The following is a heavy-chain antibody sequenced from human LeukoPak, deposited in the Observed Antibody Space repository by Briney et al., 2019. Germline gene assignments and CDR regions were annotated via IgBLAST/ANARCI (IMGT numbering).Heavy chain of an antibody. V-gene: IGHV3-23*01. CDR3: AKRNDDGTGYYPHYFDY. CDR2: ISGSGDTT. Sequence: GGSLRLSCAASGFTLSSYAMSWVRQAPGKGLEWVSAISGSGDTTYYADSVKGRFAISRDNSKNTLYLQMNSLRAEDTAVYYCAKRNDDGTGYYPHYFDYCGQGTLVTVSS. D-gene: IGHD3-22*01. CDR1: GFTLSSYA. J-gene: IGHJ4*02.